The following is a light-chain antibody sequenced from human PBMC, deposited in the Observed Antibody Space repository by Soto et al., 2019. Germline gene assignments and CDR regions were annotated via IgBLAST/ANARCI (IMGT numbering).Light chain of an antibody. J-gene: IGKJ2*01. CDR1: QSVSNY. CDR3: QQRSDWWT. Sequence: EIVLTQSPATLSLSPGERATLSCRASQSVSNYLAWYQQKPGQAPRLLIHDASNRATGVPSRFSGSGSTTDFTLTISSLEPEDFAVYYCQQRSDWWTFGQGTKLEIK. V-gene: IGKV3-11*01. CDR2: DAS.